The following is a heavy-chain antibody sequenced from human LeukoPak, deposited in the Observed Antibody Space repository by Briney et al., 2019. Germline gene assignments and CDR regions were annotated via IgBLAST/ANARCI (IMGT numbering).Heavy chain of an antibody. CDR3: ARAFVRYSGYDP. CDR2: VYSGGSA. J-gene: IGHJ5*02. V-gene: IGHV3-66*01. Sequence: GGSLRLSCAASGFTVSSSYMNWVRQAPGKGLEWVSVVYSGGSAYYADSVKGRFTISRDNSKNTLYLQMNGLRAEDTAVYYCARAFVRYSGYDPWGQGTLVTVSS. D-gene: IGHD5-12*01. CDR1: GFTVSSSY.